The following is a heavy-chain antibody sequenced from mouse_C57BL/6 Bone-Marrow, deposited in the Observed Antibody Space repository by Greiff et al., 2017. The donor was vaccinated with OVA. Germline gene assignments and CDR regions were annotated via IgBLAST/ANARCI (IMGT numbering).Heavy chain of an antibody. Sequence: EVQLQQSGPELVKPGASVKISCKASGYTFTDYYMNWVKQSHGKSLEWIGDINPNNGGTSYNQKFKGKATLTVDKSSSTAYMELRSLTSEDSAVYYCARCGGDYFDYWGQGTTLTVSS. J-gene: IGHJ2*01. CDR1: GYTFTDYY. V-gene: IGHV1-26*01. CDR3: ARCGGDYFDY. CDR2: INPNNGGT.